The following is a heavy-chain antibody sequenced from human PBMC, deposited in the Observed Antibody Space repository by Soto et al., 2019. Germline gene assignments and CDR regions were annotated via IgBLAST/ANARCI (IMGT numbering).Heavy chain of an antibody. J-gene: IGHJ3*02. V-gene: IGHV3-23*01. CDR3: AKDVPSKQQLVREYELGYDAFDI. D-gene: IGHD6-13*01. CDR2: ISGSGGST. CDR1: GFTFSSYA. Sequence: GGSLRLSCAASGFTFSSYAMSWVRQAPGKGLEWVSAISGSGGSTYYADSVKGRFTISRDNSKNTLYLQMNSLRAEDTAVYYCAKDVPSKQQLVREYELGYDAFDIWGQGTMVTVSS.